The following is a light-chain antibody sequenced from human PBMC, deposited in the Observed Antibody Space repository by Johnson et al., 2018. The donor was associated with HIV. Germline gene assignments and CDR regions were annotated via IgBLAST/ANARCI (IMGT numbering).Light chain of an antibody. J-gene: IGLJ1*01. V-gene: IGLV1-51*01. CDR3: GTWDSSLSAFHV. CDR2: DNN. CDR1: SSNIGNNY. Sequence: QSVLTQPPSVSAAPGQKVTISCSGSSSNIGNNYVSWYQQLPGTAPKLLIYDNNKRPSGIPDRFSGSKSGTSATLGITGLQTGDEADYYCGTWDSSLSAFHVIGTGTKVTVL.